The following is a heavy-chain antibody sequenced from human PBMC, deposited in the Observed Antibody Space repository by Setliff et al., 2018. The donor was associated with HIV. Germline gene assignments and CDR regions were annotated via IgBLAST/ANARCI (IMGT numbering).Heavy chain of an antibody. J-gene: IGHJ4*02. D-gene: IGHD6-13*01. V-gene: IGHV4-39*07. Sequence: ASETLSLTCAVSGGSISSSSYYWDWIRQPPGKGLEWIGSIYYSGSTYYNPSLKSRVTISVDTSKNQFSLKLSSVTAADTALYYCARGQHSSTWGALFDYWGQGTLVTVSS. CDR1: GGSISSSSYY. CDR2: IYYSGST. CDR3: ARGQHSSTWGALFDY.